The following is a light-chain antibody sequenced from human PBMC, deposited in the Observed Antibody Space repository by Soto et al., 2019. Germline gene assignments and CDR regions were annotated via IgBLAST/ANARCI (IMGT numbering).Light chain of an antibody. Sequence: VMTQSPATLSVSPGERATLSCRASQSVSSNLAWYQQKPGQAPRLLIYGASTRATGIPARFSGSGSGTEFTLTISSLQSEDFAVYYCQQYNNWPPVYTFGQGTKVDIK. V-gene: IGKV3-15*01. J-gene: IGKJ2*01. CDR1: QSVSSN. CDR2: GAS. CDR3: QQYNNWPPVYT.